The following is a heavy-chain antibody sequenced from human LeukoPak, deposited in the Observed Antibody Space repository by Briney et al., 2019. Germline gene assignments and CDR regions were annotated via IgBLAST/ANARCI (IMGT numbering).Heavy chain of an antibody. J-gene: IGHJ6*02. Sequence: SETLSLTCTVSGGSISSSSYYWGWIRQPPGKGLEWIGSIYYSGSTYYNPSLKSRVTISVDTSKNQFSLKLSSVTAADTAVYYCARDPWDIVVVVADEYYYYGMDVWGQGTTVTVSS. V-gene: IGHV4-39*07. CDR2: IYYSGST. D-gene: IGHD2-15*01. CDR1: GGSISSSSYY. CDR3: ARDPWDIVVVVADEYYYYGMDV.